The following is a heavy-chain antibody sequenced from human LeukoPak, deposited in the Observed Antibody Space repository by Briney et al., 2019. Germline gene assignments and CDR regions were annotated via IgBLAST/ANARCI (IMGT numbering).Heavy chain of an antibody. CDR1: GFTFSTYW. J-gene: IGHJ6*03. V-gene: IGHV3-21*01. CDR2: ISSSSSYI. CDR3: ARDPGYCSGGRCQYYYDHYMDV. D-gene: IGHD2-15*01. Sequence: GGSLRLSCAASGFTFSTYWMTWVRQAPGKGLEWVSSISSSSSYIYYADSVKGRFTISRDNAKDSLYLQMNSLRAEDTAVYYCARDPGYCSGGRCQYYYDHYMDVWGKGTTVTVSS.